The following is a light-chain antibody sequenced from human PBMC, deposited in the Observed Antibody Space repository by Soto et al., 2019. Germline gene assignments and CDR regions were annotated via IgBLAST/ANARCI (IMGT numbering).Light chain of an antibody. V-gene: IGKV3-15*01. CDR3: QQYNNWPSIT. J-gene: IGKJ4*01. CDR2: GAP. Sequence: EIVMTQSPATLSVSPGERATLSCRASQSVSSNLAWYQQKPGQAPRLLIYGAPTRATGIPARFSGSGSGTEFTLTISSLQSEDFAVYYCQQYNNWPSITFGGGTKVDIK. CDR1: QSVSSN.